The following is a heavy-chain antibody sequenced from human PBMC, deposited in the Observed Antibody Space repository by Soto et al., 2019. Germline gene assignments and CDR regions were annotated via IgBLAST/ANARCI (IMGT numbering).Heavy chain of an antibody. V-gene: IGHV4-61*01. CDR3: ARLLFGAANWFDP. CDR1: GGSISSSSYY. CDR2: IYYSGST. D-gene: IGHD3-10*01. J-gene: IGHJ5*02. Sequence: SETLSLTCTVSGGSISSSSYYWSWIRQPPGKGLEWIGYIYYSGSTNYNPSLKSRVTISVDTSKNQFSLKLSSVTAADTAVYYCARLLFGAANWFDPWGQGTLVTVS.